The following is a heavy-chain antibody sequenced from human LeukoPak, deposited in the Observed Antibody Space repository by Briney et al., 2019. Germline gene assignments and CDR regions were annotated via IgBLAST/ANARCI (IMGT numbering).Heavy chain of an antibody. CDR1: GGSISSGSYY. D-gene: IGHD4-17*01. CDR2: IHNTGKT. J-gene: IGHJ6*03. Sequence: SQTLSLTCTVSGGSISSGSYYWGWIRQHPGKGLEWIGYIHNTGKTGYNPSLKSRIIISLDTSKNRFSLRLSSVTAADTALYYCARKNDYGDSYYMDVWGKGTTVTVSS. CDR3: ARKNDYGDSYYMDV. V-gene: IGHV4-31*03.